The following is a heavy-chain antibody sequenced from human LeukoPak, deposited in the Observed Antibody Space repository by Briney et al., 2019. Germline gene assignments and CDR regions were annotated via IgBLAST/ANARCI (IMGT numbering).Heavy chain of an antibody. J-gene: IGHJ3*02. CDR3: ARASGWYDLPGAFDI. V-gene: IGHV3-48*03. D-gene: IGHD6-19*01. Sequence: GGSLRLSCAASGFTFSSYEMNWVRQAPGKGLEGVSYISSSGSTIYYADSVKGRFTISRDNAKNSLYLQMNSLRAEDTAVYYCARASGWYDLPGAFDIWGQGTMVTVSS. CDR1: GFTFSSYE. CDR2: ISSSGSTI.